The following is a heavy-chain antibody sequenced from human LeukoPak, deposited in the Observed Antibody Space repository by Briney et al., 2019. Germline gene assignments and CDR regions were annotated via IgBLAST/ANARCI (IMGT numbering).Heavy chain of an antibody. CDR3: ARMMRAAGTIDY. J-gene: IGHJ4*02. V-gene: IGHV4-30-4*08. CDR1: GGSISSGYYY. CDR2: INHSGST. Sequence: SQTLSLTCTVSGGSISSGYYYWSWIRQPPGKGLEWIGEINHSGSTNYNPSLKSRVTISVDTSKNQFSLKLSSVTAADTAVYYCARMMRAAGTIDYWGQGTLVTVSS. D-gene: IGHD6-13*01.